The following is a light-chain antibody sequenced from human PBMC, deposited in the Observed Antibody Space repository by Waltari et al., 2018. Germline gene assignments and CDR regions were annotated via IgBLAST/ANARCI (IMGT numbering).Light chain of an antibody. J-gene: IGLJ3*02. V-gene: IGLV2-14*03. Sequence: QSALTQPASVSGSPGQSITISCTGTSSDVGRYHYVSWYQQHPGKAPKLTIYDVSNRPSGVSNRFSGSKSGNTASLIISGLQAEDEADYYCSSYTSSSTRVFGGGTKLTVL. CDR2: DVS. CDR1: SSDVGRYHY. CDR3: SSYTSSSTRV.